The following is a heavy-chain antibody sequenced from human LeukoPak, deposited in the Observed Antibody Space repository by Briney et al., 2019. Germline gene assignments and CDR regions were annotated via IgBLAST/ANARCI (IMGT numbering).Heavy chain of an antibody. CDR3: VKGLNWYFDL. CDR2: IWYDGSIK. Sequence: GFLRLSCAASGFSFSDYGVHWVRQAPGKGLEWVAVIWYDGSIKYYADSVKGRFTISRDNSRNTVYLQMNSLRAEDTAVYYCVKGLNWYFDLWGRGTLVTVSS. J-gene: IGHJ2*01. V-gene: IGHV3-33*06. CDR1: GFSFSDYG.